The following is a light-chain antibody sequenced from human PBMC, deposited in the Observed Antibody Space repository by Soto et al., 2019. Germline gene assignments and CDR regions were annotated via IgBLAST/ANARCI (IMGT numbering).Light chain of an antibody. J-gene: IGKJ4*01. CDR3: QKFTSAPFT. V-gene: IGKV3-20*02. CDR2: AAS. Sequence: EIVLTQSPGTLSLSPGEGATLSCRASQSVNSRYLAWYQQKPGQAPRLLIYAASILQSGVPSRFSGSGSGTDFTLTISSLQPEDVGIYYCQKFTSAPFTFGGGTKVDIK. CDR1: QSVNSRY.